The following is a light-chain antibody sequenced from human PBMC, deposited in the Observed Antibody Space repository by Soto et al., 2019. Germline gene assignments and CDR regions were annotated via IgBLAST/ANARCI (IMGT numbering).Light chain of an antibody. V-gene: IGLV1-44*01. CDR2: ANN. Sequence: QSVLTQLPSASGTPGQRVTISCSGSSSNIGSNTVNWYQQVPGTAPKLLIYANNQRPSGVPDRFSGSKSGTSASLAISGLQSEDEADYYCAAWDDSLNGPVFGGGTKVTVL. CDR3: AAWDDSLNGPV. J-gene: IGLJ3*02. CDR1: SSNIGSNT.